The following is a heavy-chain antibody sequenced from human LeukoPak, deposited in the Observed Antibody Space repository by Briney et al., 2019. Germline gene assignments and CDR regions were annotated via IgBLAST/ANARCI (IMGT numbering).Heavy chain of an antibody. CDR1: GYTFTGYY. CDR3: ARESDTFDI. J-gene: IGHJ3*02. Sequence: ASVKVSCKASGYTFTGYYMHLVRQAPGQGLEWMGWINPNSGGTNYAQKFQGRVTMTRDTSISTAYMELSSLRFDDTAIYYCARESDTFDIWGQGTMVTVSS. CDR2: INPNSGGT. V-gene: IGHV1-2*02.